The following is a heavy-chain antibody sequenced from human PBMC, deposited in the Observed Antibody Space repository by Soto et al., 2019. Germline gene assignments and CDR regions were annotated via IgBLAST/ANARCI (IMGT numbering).Heavy chain of an antibody. CDR2: ISAYNGNT. J-gene: IGHJ4*02. V-gene: IGHV1-18*01. D-gene: IGHD2-2*01. CDR1: GYTFTSYG. Sequence: GASVKVSCKASGYTFTSYGISWVRQAPGQGLEWMGWISAYNGNTNYAQKLQGRVTMTTDTSTSTAYMELRSLRSDDTAVYYCARAFCSSTSCYALYFDYWGQGTLVIVSS. CDR3: ARAFCSSTSCYALYFDY.